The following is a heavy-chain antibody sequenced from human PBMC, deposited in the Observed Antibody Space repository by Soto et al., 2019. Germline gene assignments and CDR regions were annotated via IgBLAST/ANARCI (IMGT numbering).Heavy chain of an antibody. CDR1: GGTFSSYA. D-gene: IGHD3-3*01. Sequence: QVQLVQSGAEVKKPGSSVKVSCKASGGTFSSYAISWVRQAPGQGLEWMGGIIPIFGTANYAQKFQGRVMITADESTSTAYMELSSLRSEDTAVYYCARKLEMAPNYYYYYGMDVWGQGTTVTVSS. V-gene: IGHV1-69*01. CDR2: IIPIFGTA. CDR3: ARKLEMAPNYYYYYGMDV. J-gene: IGHJ6*02.